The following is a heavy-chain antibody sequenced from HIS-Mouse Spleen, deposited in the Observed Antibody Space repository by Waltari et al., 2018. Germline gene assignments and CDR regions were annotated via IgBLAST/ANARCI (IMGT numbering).Heavy chain of an antibody. D-gene: IGHD1-26*01. CDR1: GGSFSGYY. V-gene: IGHV4-34*01. Sequence: QVQLQQWGAGLLKPSETLSLTCAVYGGSFSGYYWSWIRQPPGKGLEWIGEINHSGSTNSTPPLKSRVTISVDTSKSQFSLKLSSVTAADTAVYYCARMGPASGSYGDYWGQGTLVTVSS. J-gene: IGHJ4*02. CDR2: INHSGST. CDR3: ARMGPASGSYGDY.